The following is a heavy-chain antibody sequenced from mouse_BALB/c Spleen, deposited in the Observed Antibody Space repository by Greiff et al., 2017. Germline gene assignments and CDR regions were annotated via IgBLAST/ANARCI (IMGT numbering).Heavy chain of an antibody. D-gene: IGHD2-5*01. CDR3: TRDSKKVGDY. Sequence: LLQPGSELVQPGASVKLSCKASGYTFTSYWMHWVQQRPGQGLEWIGNIYPGSGSTNYDEKFKSKATLTIDTSTSTVYMQLSSLTSEDTAVYYCTRDSKKVGDYWGQGTSVTVSS. V-gene: IGHV1S22*01. J-gene: IGHJ4*01. CDR2: IYPGSGST. CDR1: GYTFTSYW.